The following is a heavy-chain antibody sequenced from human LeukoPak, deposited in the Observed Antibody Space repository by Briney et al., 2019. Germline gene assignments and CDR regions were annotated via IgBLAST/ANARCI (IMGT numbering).Heavy chain of an antibody. CDR1: GGTFSSYA. V-gene: IGHV1-69*06. Sequence: ASVKVSCKASGGTFSSYAISWVRQAPGQGLEWMGGIIPIFGTANYAQKFQGRVTITADKSTSTAYMELSSLRSEDTAVYYCAREYVNIVYDFWSGYREPDAFDIWGQGTMVTVSS. CDR2: IIPIFGTA. J-gene: IGHJ3*02. D-gene: IGHD3-3*01. CDR3: AREYVNIVYDFWSGYREPDAFDI.